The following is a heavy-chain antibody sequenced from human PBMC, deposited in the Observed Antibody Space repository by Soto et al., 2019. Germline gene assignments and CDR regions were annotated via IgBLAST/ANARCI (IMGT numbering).Heavy chain of an antibody. CDR1: GGTFSSYA. CDR3: AREPVGNYGDYADLDC. CDR2: IIPIFGTA. V-gene: IGHV1-69*01. Sequence: QVQLVQSGAEVKKPGSSVKVSCKASGGTFSSYAISWVRQAPGQGLEWMGGIIPIFGTANYAQKFQGRVTIAADESTSTGGMELSSLRSEDTAVYYCAREPVGNYGDYADLDCWGQRTLVTVSS. D-gene: IGHD4-17*01. J-gene: IGHJ4*02.